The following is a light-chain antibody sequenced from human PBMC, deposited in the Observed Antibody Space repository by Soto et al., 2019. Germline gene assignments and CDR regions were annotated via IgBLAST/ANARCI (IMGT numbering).Light chain of an antibody. CDR3: HAGGAGIVV. V-gene: IGLV4-69*01. Sequence: QSVLTQSPSASASLGASVKLTCTLSSGHSNYAIAWHQQQSEKGPRYLMKLNRDGSHSKGDGIPDRFSSSSSVAARYLTISRVQSEDEADYYSHAGGAGIVVFGGGTKVTVL. CDR2: LNRDGSH. CDR1: SGHSNYA. J-gene: IGLJ2*01.